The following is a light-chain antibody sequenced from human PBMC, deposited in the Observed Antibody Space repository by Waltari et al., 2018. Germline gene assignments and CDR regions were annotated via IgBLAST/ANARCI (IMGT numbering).Light chain of an antibody. Sequence: QSALAPPASVSGAPGPPTTIPCTLTRSDVVACQSVSWYQQHPAKAPKLLIYADNKRPSGVSTRFSGSKCGNTASLTIAGLQGEDEADYYCGSHTSGSTWVFGGGTKVTVL. CDR1: RSDVVACQS. J-gene: IGLJ3*02. V-gene: IGLV2-14*03. CDR3: GSHTSGSTWV. CDR2: ADN.